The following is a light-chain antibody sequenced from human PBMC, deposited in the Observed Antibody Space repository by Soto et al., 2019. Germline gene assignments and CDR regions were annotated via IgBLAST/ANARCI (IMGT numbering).Light chain of an antibody. V-gene: IGLV2-11*01. J-gene: IGLJ1*01. CDR2: SVS. Sequence: QSVLTQPRSVSGSPGQSVTISCTGTSSDVGGHNYVSWYQQYPGKAPKLLLSSVSKRPSEVPDRFSGSKSGNTASLTISGLQAEDEADYYCCSYAGSYTYVFGTGTKVTVL. CDR1: SSDVGGHNY. CDR3: CSYAGSYTYV.